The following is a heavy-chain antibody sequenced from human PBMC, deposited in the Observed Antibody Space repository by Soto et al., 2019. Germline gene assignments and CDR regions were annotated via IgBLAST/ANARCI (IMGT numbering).Heavy chain of an antibody. CDR3: ARGPNWGYRLDS. CDR2: LIPLFGTT. D-gene: IGHD7-27*01. V-gene: IGHV1-69*06. Sequence: QVQLVQSGAEVKKPGSSVKVSCEASGGTFSGHAISWVRQAPGQGPEWMGGLIPLFGTTQHAQNFQDRLTIPADKATSTAYMELTSLRFEDTALYYCARGPNWGYRLDSWGQGTLVTVSS. J-gene: IGHJ5*01. CDR1: GGTFSGHA.